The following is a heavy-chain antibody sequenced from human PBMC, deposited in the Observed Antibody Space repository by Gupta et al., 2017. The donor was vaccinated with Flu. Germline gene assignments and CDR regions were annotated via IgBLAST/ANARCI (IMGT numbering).Heavy chain of an antibody. D-gene: IGHD2-2*01. J-gene: IGHJ6*03. Sequence: QMQLVESGGGVVPFGTSLRLSCAASGFTLSSYGIHWARPAPATGLEGMEWVADIGSSVSNKDYDGPVRGRFTISRDNSKITLSLEMDSLRVEDTAVYYCAKDGPWTASCPYYCYYMDVWGKVTTVTVSS. CDR1: GFTLSSYG. V-gene: IGHV3-30*18. CDR2: IGSSVSNK. CDR3: AKDGPWTASCPYYCYYMDV.